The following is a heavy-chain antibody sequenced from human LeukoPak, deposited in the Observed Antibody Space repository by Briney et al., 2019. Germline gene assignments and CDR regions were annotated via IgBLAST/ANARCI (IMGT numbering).Heavy chain of an antibody. CDR1: GFTFSSYV. D-gene: IGHD6-19*01. CDR3: ARSPRIVVAGTTYFDN. Sequence: GGSLRLSCAASGFTFSSYVMHWVRQAPGKGLEWVAVISYDGRNKYYADSVKGRFTISRDNSKNTLYLQMNSLRGEDTAVYYCARSPRIVVAGTTYFDNWGQGTLVTVSS. J-gene: IGHJ4*02. CDR2: ISYDGRNK. V-gene: IGHV3-30*04.